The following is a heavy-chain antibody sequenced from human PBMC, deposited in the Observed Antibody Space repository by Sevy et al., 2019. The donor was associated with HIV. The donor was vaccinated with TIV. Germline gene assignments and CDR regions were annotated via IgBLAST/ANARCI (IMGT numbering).Heavy chain of an antibody. J-gene: IGHJ4*02. CDR3: ARGIVAYYFDY. Sequence: GSLRLSCTVSGDSISNYYWSWILQPPGKGLEWIGYIYYSGFTNYNPSLKSRVTISVDTSKNQFSLKLSSVTAADTAVYYCARGIVAYYFDYWGQGTLVTVSS. V-gene: IGHV4-59*01. CDR1: GDSISNYY. D-gene: IGHD5-12*01. CDR2: IYYSGFT.